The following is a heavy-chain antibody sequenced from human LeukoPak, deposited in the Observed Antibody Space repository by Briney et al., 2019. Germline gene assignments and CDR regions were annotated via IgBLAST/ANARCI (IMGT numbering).Heavy chain of an antibody. CDR2: IKSKTDGGTT. CDR1: GFTFSNAW. V-gene: IGHV3-15*01. D-gene: IGHD6-13*01. J-gene: IGHJ1*01. Sequence: GGSLRLSCAASGFTFSNAWMSWVRQAPGKGLEWVGRIKSKTDGGTTDYAAPVKGRFTISRDDSKNTLYLQMNSLKTEDTAVYCCTTAESSSWSEYFQHWGQGTLVTVSS. CDR3: TTAESSSWSEYFQH.